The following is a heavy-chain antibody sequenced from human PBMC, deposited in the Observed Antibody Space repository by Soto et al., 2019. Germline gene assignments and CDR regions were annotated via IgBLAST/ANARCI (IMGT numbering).Heavy chain of an antibody. D-gene: IGHD3-3*01. CDR3: ARDDPIFGAIPRMDI. CDR2: ITSSSTRNI. V-gene: IGHV3-21*02. Sequence: EVQLVESGGRLGKPGGSLRLSCSASGFPFSTYTMYWVRQAPGKGLEWVSSITSSSTRNIFYADSVKGRFTISRDNANNILYLQMNNLRVEDTAVYYCARDDPIFGAIPRMDIWGQGTTVTVSS. J-gene: IGHJ6*02. CDR1: GFPFSTYT.